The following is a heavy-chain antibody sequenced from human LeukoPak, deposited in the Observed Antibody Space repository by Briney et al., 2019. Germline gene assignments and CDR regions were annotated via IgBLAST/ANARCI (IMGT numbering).Heavy chain of an antibody. Sequence: AGGSLRLSCAASGFTFSSYGMHWVRQAPGKGLEWVAVISYDGSNKYYADSVKGRFTISRDNSKNTLYLQMNSLRAEDTAVYYCAKAGGSYSEWFDPWGQGTLVTVSS. V-gene: IGHV3-30*18. CDR3: AKAGGSYSEWFDP. D-gene: IGHD1-26*01. CDR1: GFTFSSYG. CDR2: ISYDGSNK. J-gene: IGHJ5*02.